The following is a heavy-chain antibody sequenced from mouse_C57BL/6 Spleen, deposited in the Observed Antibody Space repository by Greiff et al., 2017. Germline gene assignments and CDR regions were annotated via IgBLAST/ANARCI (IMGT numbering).Heavy chain of an antibody. CDR2: IYPRSGNT. CDR3: ARTPSCYDYDGYFDC. D-gene: IGHD2-4*01. J-gene: IGHJ2*01. V-gene: IGHV1-81*01. Sequence: VQLQQSGAELARPGASVKLSCKASGYTFTSYCISWVKQRTGQGLEWIGEIYPRSGNTYYNEKFKGKATLTADKSSSTAYMELRSLTSEDSAVYFCARTPSCYDYDGYFDCWGQGTTVTVSS. CDR1: GYTFTSYC.